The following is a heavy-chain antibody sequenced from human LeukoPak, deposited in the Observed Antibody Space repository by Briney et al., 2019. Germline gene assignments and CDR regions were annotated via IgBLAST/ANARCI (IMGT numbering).Heavy chain of an antibody. CDR3: AGLSYSGSYTADY. D-gene: IGHD1-26*01. CDR1: GGTFSSYA. CDR2: IIPIFGTA. J-gene: IGHJ4*02. Sequence: SVKVSCKASGGTFSSYAISWVRQAPGQGLEWMGRIIPIFGTANYAQKFQGRVTITTDESTSTAYMELSSLRSGDTAVYYCAGLSYSGSYTADYWGQGTLVTVSS. V-gene: IGHV1-69*05.